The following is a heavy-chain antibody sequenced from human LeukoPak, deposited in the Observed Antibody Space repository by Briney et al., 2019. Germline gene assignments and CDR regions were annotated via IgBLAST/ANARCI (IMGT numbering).Heavy chain of an antibody. CDR1: GYTFTSYY. V-gene: IGHV1-46*01. CDR3: ARARDMVRGLILTGGFDY. Sequence: GASVKVSCKASGYTFTSYYMHWVRQAPGQGLEWMGIINPSGGSTSCAQKFQGRVTMTRDTSTSTVYMELSSLRSEDTAVYYCARARDMVRGLILTGGFDYWGQGTLVTVSS. CDR2: INPSGGST. J-gene: IGHJ4*02. D-gene: IGHD3-10*01.